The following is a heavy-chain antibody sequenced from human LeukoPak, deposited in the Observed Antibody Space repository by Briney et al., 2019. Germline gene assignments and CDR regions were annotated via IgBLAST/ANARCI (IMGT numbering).Heavy chain of an antibody. Sequence: GGSLRLSCAASGFTFSSYSMNWVRQAPGKGMEWVSSISSSSSYIYYADSVKGRFTISRDNAKNSLYLQMNGLRAEDTAVYYCARPLYCSGGSPCAFDIWGQGTMVTVSS. V-gene: IGHV3-21*01. J-gene: IGHJ3*02. D-gene: IGHD2-15*01. CDR1: GFTFSSYS. CDR2: ISSSSSYI. CDR3: ARPLYCSGGSPCAFDI.